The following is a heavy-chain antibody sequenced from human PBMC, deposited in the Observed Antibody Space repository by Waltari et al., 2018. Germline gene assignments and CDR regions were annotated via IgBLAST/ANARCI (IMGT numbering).Heavy chain of an antibody. V-gene: IGHV3-21*01. CDR1: GFTFSSYS. J-gene: IGHJ4*02. Sequence: EVQVVESGGGLVKPGGSLRLSCTASGFTFSSYSMYWVRPAPGKGSGWVPPISGTSHDIYSSESVRGRFAISRDTPKDSLYLQMNSLRAEDTAVYYCARGSATTVTTRGPTDYWGQGTLVTVSS. CDR2: ISGTSHDI. D-gene: IGHD4-17*01. CDR3: ARGSATTVTTRGPTDY.